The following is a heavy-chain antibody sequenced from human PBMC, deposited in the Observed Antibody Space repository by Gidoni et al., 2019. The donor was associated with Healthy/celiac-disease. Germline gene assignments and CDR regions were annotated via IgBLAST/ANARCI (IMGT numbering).Heavy chain of an antibody. CDR1: GFIFSNAW. V-gene: IGHV3-15*07. CDR3: TTGSLGSSDSSGYYYDWYFDL. J-gene: IGHJ2*01. D-gene: IGHD3-22*01. Sequence: EVQLVASGGGSVTLGGSLRLSSAASGFIFSNAWLTWFRLAPGKGLGWDDRIKSKTDGGTTDYAAPVKGKFTISRDDSKNTLYLQMNSLKTEDTAVYYCTTGSLGSSDSSGYYYDWYFDLWGRGTLVTVSS. CDR2: IKSKTDGGTT.